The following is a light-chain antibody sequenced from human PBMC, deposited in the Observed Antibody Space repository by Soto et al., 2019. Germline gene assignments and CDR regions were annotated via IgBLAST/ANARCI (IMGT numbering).Light chain of an antibody. CDR1: QNFGSTY. J-gene: IGKJ5*01. CDR3: QQYYNWPIT. V-gene: IGKV3-15*01. CDR2: GAS. Sequence: EVVLTQSPDTLSLSPGERATLSCRASQNFGSTYLAWYQQKPGQAPRLLIYGASTRATGIPARFSGSGSGTEFTLTISSLQSEDFAVYFCQQYYNWPITFGQGTRLEIK.